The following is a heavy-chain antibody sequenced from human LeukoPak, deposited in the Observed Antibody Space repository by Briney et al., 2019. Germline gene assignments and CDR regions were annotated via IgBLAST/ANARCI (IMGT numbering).Heavy chain of an antibody. CDR3: VRDPDALDF. CDR1: GFTFSSYS. CDR2: IRSSGSPR. V-gene: IGHV3-48*02. J-gene: IGHJ4*02. Sequence: GGSLRLSCKASGFTFSSYSMNWVRQAPGKRLEWVSYIRSSGSPRYYADSVKGRFTISRDDARSSLYLQMDNLRDEDTAVYYCVRDPDALDFWGQGTLVTVSP.